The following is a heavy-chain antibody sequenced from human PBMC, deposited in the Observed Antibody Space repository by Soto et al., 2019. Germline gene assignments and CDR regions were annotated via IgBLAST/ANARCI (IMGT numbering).Heavy chain of an antibody. D-gene: IGHD6-19*01. V-gene: IGHV1-18*01. CDR2: ISAYTGNT. Sequence: QVQLVQSGAEVKKPGASVKVSCKASGYTFTSYGISWVRQAPGQGLEWMGCISAYTGNTNYAQKVQGRVTMTTDTATSAAYMELRSLRSDDTAVYYCARPYSSGWHPTHFDYWGQGTLVTVSS. CDR1: GYTFTSYG. CDR3: ARPYSSGWHPTHFDY. J-gene: IGHJ4*02.